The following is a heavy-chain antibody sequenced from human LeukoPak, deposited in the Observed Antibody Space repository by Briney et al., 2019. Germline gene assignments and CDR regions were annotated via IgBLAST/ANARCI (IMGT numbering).Heavy chain of an antibody. V-gene: IGHV1-18*04. CDR3: ARGIVVVPAAPPGVYYFDY. Sequence: ASVKVSCKASGYTFTSYGISWVRQAPGLGLEWMGWISAYNGNTNYAQKLQGRVTMTTDTSTSTAYMELRSLRSDDTAVYYCARGIVVVPAAPPGVYYFDYWGQGTLVTVSS. J-gene: IGHJ4*02. CDR2: ISAYNGNT. CDR1: GYTFTSYG. D-gene: IGHD2-2*01.